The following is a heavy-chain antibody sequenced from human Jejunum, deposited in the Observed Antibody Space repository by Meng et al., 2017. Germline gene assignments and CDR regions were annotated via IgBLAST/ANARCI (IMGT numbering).Heavy chain of an antibody. V-gene: IGHV4-59*11. D-gene: IGHD3-10*01. CDR2: TFRSGTT. J-gene: IGHJ4*02. CDR1: GASLNEHF. Sequence: SETLSLTCTVSGASLNEHFWSWIRLAPGKGLEWIGHTFRSGTTNSNPSLKSRVTMSLDMSKNQFSLKLSSMTAADTAVYYCARDLRDDYGSGTYYDYWGQGKLVNGAS. CDR3: ARDLRDDYGSGTYYDY.